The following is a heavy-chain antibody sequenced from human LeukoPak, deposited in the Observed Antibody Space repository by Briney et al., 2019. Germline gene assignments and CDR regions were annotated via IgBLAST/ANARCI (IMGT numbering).Heavy chain of an antibody. CDR1: GYSFTSYW. Sequence: GESLKISCKGSGYSFTSYWIGWVRQAPGKGLEWVSAISGSGGSTYYADSVKGRFTISRDNSKNTLYLQMNSLRAEDTAVYYCAKVNDLGDFDYWGQGTLVTVSS. D-gene: IGHD1-1*01. CDR3: AKVNDLGDFDY. J-gene: IGHJ4*02. CDR2: ISGSGGST. V-gene: IGHV3-23*01.